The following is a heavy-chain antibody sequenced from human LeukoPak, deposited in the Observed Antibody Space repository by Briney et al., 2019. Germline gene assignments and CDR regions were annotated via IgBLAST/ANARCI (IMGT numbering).Heavy chain of an antibody. CDR1: GFTFSSYG. Sequence: GGSLRLSCAASGFTFSSYGMHWVRQAPGKGLEWVAVISYDGSNKYYADSVKGRFTISRDNSKNTLYLQMNSLRAEDTAVYYCAKDGQWRGLNYWGQGTLVTVSS. CDR2: ISYDGSNK. V-gene: IGHV3-30*18. CDR3: AKDGQWRGLNY. D-gene: IGHD6-19*01. J-gene: IGHJ4*02.